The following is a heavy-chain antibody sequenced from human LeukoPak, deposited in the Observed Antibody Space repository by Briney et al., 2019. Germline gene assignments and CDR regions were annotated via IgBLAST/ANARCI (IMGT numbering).Heavy chain of an antibody. J-gene: IGHJ4*02. D-gene: IGHD4-17*01. V-gene: IGHV4-39*02. CDR3: ARDGAYGHYSEIDY. CDR2: ICYSGST. CDR1: GGPLRCSSYF. Sequence: SETLPLLCTLWGGPLRCSSYFWARIRQPPGEGLEWIESICYSGSTYYNPSLKRQVSISVHTANNQFSLQLCSVTAADTAVYYCARDGAYGHYSEIDYWGQGTLVTVSS.